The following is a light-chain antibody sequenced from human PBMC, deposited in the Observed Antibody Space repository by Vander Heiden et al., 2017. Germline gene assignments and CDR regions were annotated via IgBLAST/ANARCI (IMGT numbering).Light chain of an antibody. CDR3: QKYNSVPRGVT. CDR2: AAS. J-gene: IGKJ3*01. Sequence: DIQMTQSPSSLSASVGDRVTITCRASQGISNYLAWYQQKPGKVPKLLIYAASTLQSGVPSRFSGSGSGTDFTLTFSSLRPEDVATYYCQKYNSVPRGVTFGPGTKVDIK. V-gene: IGKV1-27*01. CDR1: QGISNY.